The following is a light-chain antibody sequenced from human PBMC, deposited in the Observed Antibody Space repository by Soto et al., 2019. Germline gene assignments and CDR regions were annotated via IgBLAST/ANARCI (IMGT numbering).Light chain of an antibody. CDR2: EVS. J-gene: IGLJ2*01. Sequence: SVLTKPASLYGSPGQSVTISCSGTTSDFVNYNYVSWYQHHPGKAPQLILFEVSNRPSGVSSRFSGSKSGNTASLIISGLQAEDEAYYYCSSYTVSTDVVFGGGTKVTVL. CDR3: SSYTVSTDVV. CDR1: TSDFVNYNY. V-gene: IGLV2-14*01.